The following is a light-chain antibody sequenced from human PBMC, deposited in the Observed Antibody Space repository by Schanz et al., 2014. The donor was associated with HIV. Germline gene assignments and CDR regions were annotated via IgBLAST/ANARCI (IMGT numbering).Light chain of an antibody. V-gene: IGLV2-14*03. CDR3: TSYTNSDSWV. Sequence: QSVLTQPTSVSGSPGQSITISCTVASSDVGDVNFVSWYQQHPGKAPKLMIYDFSDRPSGISSRFSGSKSGNTASLTISALQAEDEADYYCTSYTNSDSWVFGGGTKLTVL. CDR1: SSDVGDVNF. J-gene: IGLJ3*02. CDR2: DFS.